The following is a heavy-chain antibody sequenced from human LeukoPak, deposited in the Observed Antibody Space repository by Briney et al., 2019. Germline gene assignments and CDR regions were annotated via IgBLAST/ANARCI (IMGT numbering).Heavy chain of an antibody. V-gene: IGHV3-23*01. CDR3: AKAGIAAAGDYFDY. CDR1: GFTFSSYA. CDR2: ISGSGGST. J-gene: IGHJ4*02. D-gene: IGHD6-13*01. Sequence: PGGPLRLSCAASGFTFSSYAMSWARQPPGKGLDWVSAISGSGGSTYYADSVKGRFTISRDNSKNTLYLQMNSLRAEDTAVYYCAKAGIAAAGDYFDYWGQGTLVTVSS.